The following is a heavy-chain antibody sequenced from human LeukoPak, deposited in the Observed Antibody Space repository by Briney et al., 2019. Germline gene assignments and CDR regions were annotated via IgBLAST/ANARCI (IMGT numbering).Heavy chain of an antibody. V-gene: IGHV4-59*12. CDR1: GGSISSYY. Sequence: SETLSPTCAVSGGSISSYYWSWIRQPPGKGLEWIGYIYYSGSTNYNPSLKSRVTISVDTSKNQFSLKLSSVTAADTAVYYCAREIYSSGWYLDYYYYYMDVWGKGTTVTISS. CDR3: AREIYSSGWYLDYYYYYMDV. J-gene: IGHJ6*03. D-gene: IGHD6-19*01. CDR2: IYYSGST.